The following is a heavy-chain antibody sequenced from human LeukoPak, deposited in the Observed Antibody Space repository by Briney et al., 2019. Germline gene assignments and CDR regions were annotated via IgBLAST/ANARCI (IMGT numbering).Heavy chain of an antibody. Sequence: GGSLRLSCAASGFTFSSYAMSWVRQAPGKGLEWVSAISGSGGSTYYADSVKGRFTISRDNSKNTLYLQMNSLRAEDTAVYYCAKDTTEYYYDSSGYSSISFDYWGQGTLVTVSS. D-gene: IGHD3-22*01. J-gene: IGHJ4*02. V-gene: IGHV3-23*01. CDR1: GFTFSSYA. CDR3: AKDTTEYYYDSSGYSSISFDY. CDR2: ISGSGGST.